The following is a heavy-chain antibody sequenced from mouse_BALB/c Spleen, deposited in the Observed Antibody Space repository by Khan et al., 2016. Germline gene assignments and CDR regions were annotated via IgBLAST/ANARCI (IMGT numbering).Heavy chain of an antibody. CDR2: IDPANGNT. CDR1: GFNIKDTY. V-gene: IGHV14-3*02. CDR3: ARAPYDDDGGCAY. J-gene: IGHJ3*01. Sequence: VQLQQSGAELVKPGASVKLSCTASGFNIKDTYMHWVKQRPEQGLEWIGRIDPANGNTKYDPKFQGKATITADPSSNTAYLQLTSLTSEDTAVSYCARAPYDDDGGCAYWGQGTLVTVSA. D-gene: IGHD2-4*01.